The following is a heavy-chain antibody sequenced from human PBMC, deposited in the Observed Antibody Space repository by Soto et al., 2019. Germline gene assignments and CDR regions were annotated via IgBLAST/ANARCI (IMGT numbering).Heavy chain of an antibody. D-gene: IGHD4-4*01. CDR2: ISYDGSNK. CDR3: AKSRTTVTYYYGMDV. V-gene: IGHV3-30*18. J-gene: IGHJ6*02. CDR1: GFTFSSYG. Sequence: QVQLVESGGGVVQPGRSLRLSCAASGFTFSSYGMHWVRQAPGKGLEWVAVISYDGSNKYYADSVKGRFTISRDNSKNTLYLHMTSLRAEVTAVYYCAKSRTTVTYYYGMDVWGQGTTVTVFS.